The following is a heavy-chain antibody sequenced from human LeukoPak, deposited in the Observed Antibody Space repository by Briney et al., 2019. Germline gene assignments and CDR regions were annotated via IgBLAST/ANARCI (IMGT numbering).Heavy chain of an antibody. D-gene: IGHD3-10*01. J-gene: IGHJ5*02. CDR1: GGSISSSSYY. CDR2: IYYSGST. V-gene: IGHV4-39*07. CDR3: ARAKSLSNWFDP. Sequence: SETLPLTCTVSGGSISSSSYYWGWIRQPPGKGLEWIGSIYYSGSTYYNPSLKSRVTISVDTSKNQFSLKLSSVTAADTAVYYCARAKSLSNWFDPWGQGTLVTVSS.